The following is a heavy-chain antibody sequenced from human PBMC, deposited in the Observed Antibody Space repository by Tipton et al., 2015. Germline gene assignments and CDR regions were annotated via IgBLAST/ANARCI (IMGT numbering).Heavy chain of an antibody. CDR2: IYSSGST. Sequence: TLSLTCTVSGGSISSGGYYWSWIRQHPGKGLEWIGYIYSSGSTYYNPSLKSRVTISVDTSKNQFSLKLSSVSAADTAVYYCASHYSTVTIPYYYYGMDVWGQGTTVTVSS. J-gene: IGHJ6*02. V-gene: IGHV4-31*03. D-gene: IGHD4-17*01. CDR1: GGSISSGGYY. CDR3: ASHYSTVTIPYYYYGMDV.